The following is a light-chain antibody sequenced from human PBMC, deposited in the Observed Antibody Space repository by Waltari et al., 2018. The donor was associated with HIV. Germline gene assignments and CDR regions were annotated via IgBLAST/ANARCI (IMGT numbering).Light chain of an antibody. V-gene: IGLV2-11*01. CDR3: CSYAGTYSLYV. CDR2: DVS. CDR1: SSDVGGYNY. Sequence: QSALTQPRSVSWSPGQSVTISCTGTSSDVGGYNYVSWYQQHPGKAPKLMIYDVSERPAGVPDRFSGSKSGNTASLTISGLQAEDEADYYCCSYAGTYSLYVFGTGTEVTVL. J-gene: IGLJ1*01.